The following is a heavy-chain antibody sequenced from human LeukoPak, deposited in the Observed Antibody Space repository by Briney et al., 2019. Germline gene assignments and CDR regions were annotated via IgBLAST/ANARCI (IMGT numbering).Heavy chain of an antibody. J-gene: IGHJ4*02. CDR2: INHSGNT. CDR3: ARLQNRHRIAVTGGGGDY. Sequence: PSETLSLTCTVSGGSISSSSYYWSWIRQPPGKGLEWIGEINHSGNTNYNPSLKSRVTISVDTSKNQFYLKLSSVTAADTAVYYCARLQNRHRIAVTGGGGDYWGQGTLVTVSS. D-gene: IGHD6-19*01. V-gene: IGHV4-39*07. CDR1: GGSISSSSYY.